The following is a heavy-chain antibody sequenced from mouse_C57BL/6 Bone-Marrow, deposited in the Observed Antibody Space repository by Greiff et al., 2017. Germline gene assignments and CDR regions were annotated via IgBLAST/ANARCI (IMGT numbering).Heavy chain of an antibody. Sequence: VKLVESGAELVRPGASVTLSCKASGYTFTDYEMHWVKQTPVHGLEWIGAIDPETGGTAYNQKFKGKAILTADKSSSTAYMELRSLTSEDSAVYYCTKTTTVVFDYWGQGTTLTVSS. J-gene: IGHJ2*01. CDR3: TKTTTVVFDY. D-gene: IGHD1-1*01. V-gene: IGHV1-15*01. CDR2: IDPETGGT. CDR1: GYTFTDYE.